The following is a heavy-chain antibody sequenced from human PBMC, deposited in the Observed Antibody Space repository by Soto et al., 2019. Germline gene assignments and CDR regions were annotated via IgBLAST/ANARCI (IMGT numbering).Heavy chain of an antibody. CDR1: GYTFNIYY. D-gene: IGHD3-22*01. V-gene: IGHV1-46*02. J-gene: IGHJ3*02. CDR3: ARDRDYYDSSGFYGGFDI. CDR2: INPSGGST. Sequence: ASVKVSCKASGYTFNIYYIHWVRQAPGQGLEWMGTINPSGGSTSYAQKFQDRVTMTRDTSTSTVYMELSSLRSEDTAVYYCARDRDYYDSSGFYGGFDIWGQGTVVTVSS.